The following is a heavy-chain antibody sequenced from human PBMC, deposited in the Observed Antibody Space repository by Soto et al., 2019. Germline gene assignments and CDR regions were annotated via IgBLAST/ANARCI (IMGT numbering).Heavy chain of an antibody. CDR1: GFPFSSYD. Sequence: QVQMVESGGGVVQPGRSLRLSCAASGFPFSSYDFHWVRQAPGKGLEWVAVIWYDGSQRYYADSVKGRFIISRDDSKNTLYLQINSLGSEDTAVYYCARDLGHYSRGASYFDYWGQGTLVTVSS. CDR2: IWYDGSQR. D-gene: IGHD3-22*01. J-gene: IGHJ4*02. CDR3: ARDLGHYSRGASYFDY. V-gene: IGHV3-33*01.